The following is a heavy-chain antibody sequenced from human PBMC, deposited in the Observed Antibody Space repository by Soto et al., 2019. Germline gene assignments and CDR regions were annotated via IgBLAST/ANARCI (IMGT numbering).Heavy chain of an antibody. V-gene: IGHV4-59*01. J-gene: IGHJ4*02. CDR2: IFHTGNT. D-gene: IGHD3-10*01. CDR3: AALDGALDY. Sequence: SETLSLTCTVSGDSFSSYYWTWIRQPPGKRLEWVAYIFHTGNTNYNPSLKSRVTISVDTSKNQFSLKLRSVTPADTAVYCCAALDGALDYWGPGTLVTVSS. CDR1: GDSFSSYY.